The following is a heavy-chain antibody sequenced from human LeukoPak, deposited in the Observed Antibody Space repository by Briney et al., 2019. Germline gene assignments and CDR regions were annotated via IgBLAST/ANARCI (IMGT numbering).Heavy chain of an antibody. CDR1: GGSISSSSYY. CDR2: IYYSGST. J-gene: IGHJ3*02. V-gene: IGHV4-39*07. CDR3: ARIAVAGPYDAFDI. D-gene: IGHD6-19*01. Sequence: SETLSLTCTVSGGSISSSSYYWGWIRQPPGKGLEWIGSIYYSGSTYYNPSLKSRVTISVDTSKNQFSLKLSSVTAADTAVYYCARIAVAGPYDAFDIWGQGTMVTVSS.